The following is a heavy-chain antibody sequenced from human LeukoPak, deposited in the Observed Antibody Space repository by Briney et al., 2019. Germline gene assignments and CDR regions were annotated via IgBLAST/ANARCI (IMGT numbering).Heavy chain of an antibody. Sequence: GTSVKVSCKASGFTFTSSAVQWVRQARGQRLEWIGWIVVGSGNTNYAQKFQERVTITRDMSTSTAYMELSSLRSEDTAVYYCARDKIVPAAISYYYYYGMDVWGQGTTVTVSS. V-gene: IGHV1-58*01. CDR2: IVVGSGNT. J-gene: IGHJ6*02. CDR3: ARDKIVPAAISYYYYYGMDV. D-gene: IGHD2-2*01. CDR1: GFTFTSSA.